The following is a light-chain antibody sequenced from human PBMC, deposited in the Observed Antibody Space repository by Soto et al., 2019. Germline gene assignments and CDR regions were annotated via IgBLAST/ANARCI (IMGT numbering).Light chain of an antibody. J-gene: IGKJ5*01. CDR1: QSISSY. CDR2: AAS. Sequence: IPLPQSPSSLSASVGDRVTITCRASQSISSYLNWYQQKPGKAPKLLIYAASSLQSGVPSRFSGSGSGTDFTLTISSLQPEDFATYYCQQSYSTPSITFGQGTRLEIK. V-gene: IGKV1-39*01. CDR3: QQSYSTPSIT.